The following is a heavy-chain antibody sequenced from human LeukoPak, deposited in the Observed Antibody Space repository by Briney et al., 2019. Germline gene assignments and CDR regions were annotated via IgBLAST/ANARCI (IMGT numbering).Heavy chain of an antibody. CDR1: GYTFTSYS. Sequence: ASVKVSCKASGYTFTSYSISWVRQAPGQGLEWMGWISAYNGNTNYAQKLQGRVTMTTDTSTSTAYMELRSLRSDDTAVYYCAEDLLGSLELPSSFDYWGQGTLVTVSS. CDR3: AEDLLGSLELPSSFDY. CDR2: ISAYNGNT. V-gene: IGHV1-18*01. D-gene: IGHD1-7*01. J-gene: IGHJ4*02.